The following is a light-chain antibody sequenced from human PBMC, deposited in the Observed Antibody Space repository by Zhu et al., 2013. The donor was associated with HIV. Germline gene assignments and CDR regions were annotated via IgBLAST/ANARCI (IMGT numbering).Light chain of an antibody. J-gene: IGKJ3*01. CDR3: QQTKSYPFS. Sequence: ETVMTQFPATLSVSPGERATLSCRASQSVSSDLAWYQQKPGQAPRLLIYGASARATYIPARFSGSGSGTEFALTIYGLQAEDSATYYCQQTKSYPFSFGPGTKVEI. CDR2: GAS. CDR1: QSVSSD. V-gene: IGKV3-15*01.